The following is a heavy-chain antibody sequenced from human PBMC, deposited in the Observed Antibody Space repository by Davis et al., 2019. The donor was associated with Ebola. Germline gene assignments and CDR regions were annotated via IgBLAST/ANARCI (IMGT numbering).Heavy chain of an antibody. J-gene: IGHJ5*02. Sequence: SETLSPTCPVYGGSSSGYYWSWIRQPPAKGLEWIGEINHSGSTNYNPSPKSRVTISVDTSKNQFSLKLSSVTAADTAVYYCARARGSGAWFDPWGQGTLVTVSS. D-gene: IGHD3-10*01. CDR2: INHSGST. CDR3: ARARGSGAWFDP. CDR1: GGSSSGYY. V-gene: IGHV4-34*01.